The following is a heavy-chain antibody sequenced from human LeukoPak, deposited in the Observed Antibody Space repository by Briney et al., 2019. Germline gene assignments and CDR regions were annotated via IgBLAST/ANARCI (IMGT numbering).Heavy chain of an antibody. Sequence: PGGSLRLSCAASGFTFSTYAMNWVRQAPGKGLEWVSAISGSGGSTYYAVSVKGRFTISRDNSKSILSLQMNSLRAEDTAIYYCATYRQVLLPFESWGQGTLVTVSS. CDR1: GFTFSTYA. CDR3: ATYRQVLLPFES. CDR2: ISGSGGST. D-gene: IGHD5-18*01. J-gene: IGHJ4*02. V-gene: IGHV3-23*01.